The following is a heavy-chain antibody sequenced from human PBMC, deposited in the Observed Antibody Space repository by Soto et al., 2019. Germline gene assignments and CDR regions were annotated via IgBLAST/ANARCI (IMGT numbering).Heavy chain of an antibody. J-gene: IGHJ4*02. V-gene: IGHV4-39*01. CDR1: GGSISSSSYY. D-gene: IGHD2-2*01. CDR2: IYYSGST. CDR3: TTCSSTSYTIDY. Sequence: PWETLSLTCTVSGGSISSSSYYWGWIRQPPGKGLEWIGSIYYSGSTYYNPSLKSRVTISVDTSKNQFSLKLSSVTAADTAVYYCTTCSSTSYTIDYWGQGTLVTVSS.